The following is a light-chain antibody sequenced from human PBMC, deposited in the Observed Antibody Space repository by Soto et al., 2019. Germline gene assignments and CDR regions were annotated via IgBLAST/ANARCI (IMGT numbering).Light chain of an antibody. CDR2: SDN. CDR1: SSNIGSNT. V-gene: IGLV1-44*01. J-gene: IGLJ2*01. CDR3: AAWDDSLNGVV. Sequence: QLVLTQPPSASGTPGQRVTISCSGSSSNIGSNTVNWYRQLPGTAPKLLIYSDNLRPSGVPDRFSGSKSDTSASLAISGLQSEDEADYYCAAWDDSLNGVVFGGGTKLTVL.